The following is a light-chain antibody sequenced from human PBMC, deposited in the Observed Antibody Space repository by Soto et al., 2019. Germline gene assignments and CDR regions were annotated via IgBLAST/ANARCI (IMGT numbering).Light chain of an antibody. CDR3: AAWDDSLNAFYV. J-gene: IGLJ1*01. CDR1: SSKIGKNT. Sequence: QSVLTQPPSASGTPGQRVIVSCFGSSSKIGKNTVNWYQQLPGTAPKLLIYTNDQRPSGVPDRLSGSKSGTSASLAISGLQSEDEADYYCAAWDDSLNAFYVFGTGTKVTVL. CDR2: TND. V-gene: IGLV1-44*01.